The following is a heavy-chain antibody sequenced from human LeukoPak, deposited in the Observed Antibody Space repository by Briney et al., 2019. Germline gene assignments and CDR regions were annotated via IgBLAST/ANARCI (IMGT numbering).Heavy chain of an antibody. CDR1: GGSVSSNDYY. J-gene: IGHJ4*02. Sequence: SETLSLTCTVSGGSVSSNDYYWSWIRQPPGTGLEWIGYIYYSGSTYYNPSLMSRVTISIDTAKKQFSLRVSCVTAADTAVYYCARSGGYNPLDYWGQGTLVTVSS. CDR2: IYYSGST. D-gene: IGHD5-24*01. V-gene: IGHV4-30-4*01. CDR3: ARSGGYNPLDY.